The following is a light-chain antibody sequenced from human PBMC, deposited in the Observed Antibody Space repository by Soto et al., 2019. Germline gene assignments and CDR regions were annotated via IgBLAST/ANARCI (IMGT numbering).Light chain of an antibody. J-gene: IGLJ3*02. Sequence: QPVLSQPPSASGTPGQRVSISCSGSSSNIGSNFVYWYQQFPGTAPKLLIFRSDQRPSGVPERFSASKSGTSASLAISGLRSEDEAHYYCAAWDDSLSGWEFGGGTKVTVL. CDR1: SSNIGSNF. CDR3: AAWDDSLSGWE. CDR2: RSD. V-gene: IGLV1-47*01.